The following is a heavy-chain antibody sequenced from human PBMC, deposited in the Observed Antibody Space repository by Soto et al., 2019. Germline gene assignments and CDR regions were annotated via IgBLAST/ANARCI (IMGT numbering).Heavy chain of an antibody. CDR1: RGYVNTFH. J-gene: IGHJ5*02. D-gene: IGHD3-10*01. CDR2: IFPNGNT. Sequence: SETLSLTCTVSRGYVNTFHWSWVRQPAGKGLEWIGRIFPNGNTDYSPSLKSRVTLSVDTSKSQISLNLTSVTAADMAVYYCASLPDRDWFDPWGQGTLVTVSS. CDR3: ASLPDRDWFDP. V-gene: IGHV4-4*07.